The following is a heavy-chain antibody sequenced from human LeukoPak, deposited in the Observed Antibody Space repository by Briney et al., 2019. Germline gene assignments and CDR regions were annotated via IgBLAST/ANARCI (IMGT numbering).Heavy chain of an antibody. V-gene: IGHV3-7*01. CDR2: IKQDGSQK. D-gene: IGHD6-6*01. J-gene: IGHJ4*02. Sequence: GSLILSCAASGFPFSSYWMNWVRQAPGQGLEWVANIKQDGSQKYYVDSVKGRFTISRDNAKNSLYLQMNSLRAEDTVVYYCATYSSSSGAIDYWGQGTLVTVSS. CDR1: GFPFSSYW. CDR3: ATYSSSSGAIDY.